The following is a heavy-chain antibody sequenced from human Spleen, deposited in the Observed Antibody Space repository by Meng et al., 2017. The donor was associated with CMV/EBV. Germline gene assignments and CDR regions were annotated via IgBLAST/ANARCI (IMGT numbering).Heavy chain of an antibody. CDR2: INPNSGGT. D-gene: IGHD6-13*01. CDR1: GYTFTTYG. J-gene: IGHJ6*02. CDR3: TRDGRLAAAGVYYYYGMDV. V-gene: IGHV1-2*02. Sequence: ASVKVSCKASGYTFTTYGISWVRQAPGQGLEWMGWINPNSGGTNYAQKFQGRVSMTRNTSISTAYMELSRLRPDDTAVYYCTRDGRLAAAGVYYYYGMDVWGQGTTVTVSS.